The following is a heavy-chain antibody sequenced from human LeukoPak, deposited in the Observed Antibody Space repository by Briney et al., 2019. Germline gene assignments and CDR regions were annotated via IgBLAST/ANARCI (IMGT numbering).Heavy chain of an antibody. D-gene: IGHD4/OR15-4a*01. V-gene: IGHV3-30-3*01. Sequence: GGSLRLSCRASGFTFSNYAMHWVRQAPGKGLEWVAIISYAGTNKNYADSVKGRFTISRDNSKNTLYLQMNSLRAEDTAVYYCARDGANSFYFDYWGQGTLVTVSS. CDR1: GFTFSNYA. J-gene: IGHJ4*02. CDR3: ARDGANSFYFDY. CDR2: ISYAGTNK.